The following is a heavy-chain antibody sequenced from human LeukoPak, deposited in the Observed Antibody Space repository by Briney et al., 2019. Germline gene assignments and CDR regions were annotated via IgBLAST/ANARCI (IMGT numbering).Heavy chain of an antibody. D-gene: IGHD6-13*01. CDR3: AHMNIAAVGTTYWYFDL. CDR1: VDSVSVDY. J-gene: IGHJ2*01. Sequence: SETLSLTCTVPVDSVSVDYWSSRRQPPGKGLEWIGYIYYSGSTNYNPSLKSRVTISVDTSKNQFSLKLSSVTPGNRLSFYCAHMNIAAVGTTYWYFDLWGRGTLVTVSS. CDR2: IYYSGST. V-gene: IGHV4-59*02.